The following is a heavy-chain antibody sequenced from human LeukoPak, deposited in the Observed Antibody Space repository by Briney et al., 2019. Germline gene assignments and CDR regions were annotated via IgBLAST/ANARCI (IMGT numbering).Heavy chain of an antibody. J-gene: IGHJ6*04. CDR1: GFTFSSYA. V-gene: IGHV3-30-3*01. D-gene: IGHD6-13*01. CDR3: ARDLDSSTYGMDV. CDR2: ISYDGSNK. Sequence: GGSLRLSCAASGFTFSSYAMHWVRQAPGKGLEWVAVISYDGSNKYYADSVKGRFTISRDNAKNSLYLQMNSLRAEDTAVYYCARDLDSSTYGMDVWGKGTTVTVSS.